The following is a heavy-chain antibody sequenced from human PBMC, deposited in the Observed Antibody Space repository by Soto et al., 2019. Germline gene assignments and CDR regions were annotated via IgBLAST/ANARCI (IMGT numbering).Heavy chain of an antibody. CDR2: INSDGSST. V-gene: IGHV3-74*01. J-gene: IGHJ1*01. CDR3: VRGEGGWETY. Sequence: GGSLRLSCASSGFTFSSYWMHWVRQAPGKGQVWVSRINSDGSSTTYADSVKGRFTISRDNAKNTLYLQMNSLRAEDTAVYYCVRGEGGWETYWGQGTLVTVSS. CDR1: GFTFSSYW. D-gene: IGHD6-19*01.